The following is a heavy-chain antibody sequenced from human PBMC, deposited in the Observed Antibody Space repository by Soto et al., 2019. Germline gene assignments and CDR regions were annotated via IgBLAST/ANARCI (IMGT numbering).Heavy chain of an antibody. D-gene: IGHD2-15*01. CDR3: ARYKVVAARGGYMDV. Sequence: GASVKVSCKASGGTFSSYTISWVRQAPGQGLEWMGRIIPILGIANYAQKFQGRVTITADKSTGTAYMELSSLRSEDTAVYYCARYKVVAARGGYMDVWGKGTTVTVSS. CDR1: GGTFSSYT. CDR2: IIPILGIA. J-gene: IGHJ6*03. V-gene: IGHV1-69*02.